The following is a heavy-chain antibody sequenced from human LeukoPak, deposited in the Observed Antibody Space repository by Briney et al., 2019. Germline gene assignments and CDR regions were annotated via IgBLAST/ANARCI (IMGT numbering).Heavy chain of an antibody. J-gene: IGHJ4*02. V-gene: IGHV3-23*01. Sequence: GGSLRLSCAASGFTFSSFPMSWVRQAPGEGLEWVSTISTSGNTPYYADSVKGRFTVSRDNSENTLYLQMNSLRAEDTAAYYCAKVLSGWYRGNDYWGQGTLVAVSS. CDR2: ISTSGNTP. CDR3: AKVLSGWYRGNDY. D-gene: IGHD6-19*01. CDR1: GFTFSSFP.